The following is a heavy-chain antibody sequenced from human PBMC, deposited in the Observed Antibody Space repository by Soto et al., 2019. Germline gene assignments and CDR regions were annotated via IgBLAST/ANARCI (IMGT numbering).Heavy chain of an antibody. CDR2: INPNSGGT. J-gene: IGHJ5*02. V-gene: IGHV1-2*02. CDR3: ARVPSTAGSWFDP. D-gene: IGHD4-4*01. Sequence: ASVKVSCKDSGGTFNNYPITWVRQAPGEGLEWMGWINPNSGGTNYAQKFQCRVTMTRDTSISTAYMELSRLRSDDTSVYYCARVPSTAGSWFDPWGQGTLVTVSS. CDR1: GGTFNNYP.